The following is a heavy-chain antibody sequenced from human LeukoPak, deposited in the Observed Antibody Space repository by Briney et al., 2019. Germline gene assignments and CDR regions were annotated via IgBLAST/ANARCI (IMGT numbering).Heavy chain of an antibody. J-gene: IGHJ4*02. CDR3: ASDYYDSSGYYYPDY. CDR2: IWYDGSNK. Sequence: PGRSLRLSCAASGFTFSSYGMHWVRQAPGKGLEWVAVIWYDGSNKYYADSVKGRFTISRDNSKNTLYLQMNSLRAEDTAVYYCASDYYDSSGYYYPDYWGQGTLVTVSS. D-gene: IGHD3-22*01. CDR1: GFTFSSYG. V-gene: IGHV3-33*08.